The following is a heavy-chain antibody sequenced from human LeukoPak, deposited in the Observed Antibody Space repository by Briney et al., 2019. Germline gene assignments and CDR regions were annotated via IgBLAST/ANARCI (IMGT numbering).Heavy chain of an antibody. CDR1: GIAFRNYA. CDR2: TTGSGTTT. J-gene: IGHJ3*01. CDR3: GIDPNGDYIGAFDF. Sequence: PGGSLRLSCVASGIAFRNYAMTWVRQAPGKGLEWVSSTTGSGTTTRYADSVKGRFTISRDNSVDTLYLQMNSLSAEDTAVYYCGIDPNGDYIGAFDFWGQGTMVTVSS. V-gene: IGHV3-23*01. D-gene: IGHD4-17*01.